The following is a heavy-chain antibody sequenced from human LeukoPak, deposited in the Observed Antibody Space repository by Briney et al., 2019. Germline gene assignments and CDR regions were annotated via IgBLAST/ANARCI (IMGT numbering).Heavy chain of an antibody. J-gene: IGHJ4*02. CDR1: GGSISSYY. D-gene: IGHD1-26*01. CDR3: ARVSKWEPTWAFDY. Sequence: PSETLSLTCTVSGGSISSYYWSWIRQPAGKGLEWIGRIYTSGSTNYNPSLKSRVTMSVDTSKNQFSLKLSSVTAADTAVYYCARVSKWEPTWAFDYWGQGTLVTVSS. CDR2: IYTSGST. V-gene: IGHV4-4*07.